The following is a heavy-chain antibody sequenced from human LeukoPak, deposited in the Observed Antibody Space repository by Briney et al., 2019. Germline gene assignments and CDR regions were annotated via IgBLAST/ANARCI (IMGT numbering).Heavy chain of an antibody. CDR1: GGSFSGYY. CDR3: ARSSVVTPVTRFDY. Sequence: SETLSLTCAVYGGSFSGYYWSWIRQPPGKGLEWIGEINHSGSTNYNPPLKSRVTISVDTSKNQFSLKLSSVTAADTAVYYCARSSVVTPVTRFDYWGQGTLVTVSS. V-gene: IGHV4-34*01. J-gene: IGHJ4*02. D-gene: IGHD4-23*01. CDR2: INHSGST.